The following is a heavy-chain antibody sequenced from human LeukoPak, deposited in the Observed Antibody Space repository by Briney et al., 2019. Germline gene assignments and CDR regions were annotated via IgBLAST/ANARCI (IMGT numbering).Heavy chain of an antibody. D-gene: IGHD3-3*01. Sequence: GGSLRLSCAASGFTFSSYAMSWVRQAPGKGLEWVSAISGSGGSTYYADSVKGRFTISRDNSKNTLYLQMNSLRAEDTAVYYCAKVHYYDFSNGMDVWGQGTTVTVSS. CDR1: GFTFSSYA. CDR3: AKVHYYDFSNGMDV. CDR2: ISGSGGST. J-gene: IGHJ6*02. V-gene: IGHV3-23*01.